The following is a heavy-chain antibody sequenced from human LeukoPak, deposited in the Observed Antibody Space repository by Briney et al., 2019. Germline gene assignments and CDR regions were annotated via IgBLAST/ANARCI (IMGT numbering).Heavy chain of an antibody. CDR3: AGQGSGYYYDAFDI. J-gene: IGHJ3*02. D-gene: IGHD3-22*01. V-gene: IGHV3-7*01. CDR1: GFTFSSYW. CDR2: IKQDGSEK. Sequence: GGSLRLSCAASGFTFSSYWMSWVRQAPGKGLEWVANIKQDGSEKYYVDSVKGRFTISRDNAKNSLYLQMNSLRAKDTAVYYCAGQGSGYYYDAFDIWGQGTMVTVSS.